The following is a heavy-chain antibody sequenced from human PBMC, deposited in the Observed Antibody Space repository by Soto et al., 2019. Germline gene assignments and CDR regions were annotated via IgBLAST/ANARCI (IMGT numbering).Heavy chain of an antibody. V-gene: IGHV1-46*03. Sequence: ASVKVSCKASGYTFTSYYMHWVRQAPGQGLEWMGIINPSGGSTSYAQKFQGRVTMTRDTSTSTVYMELSSLRSEDTAVYYCARDCREIVVVPAARGDDGAFDIWGQGTMVTVSS. D-gene: IGHD2-2*01. CDR3: ARDCREIVVVPAARGDDGAFDI. CDR1: GYTFTSYY. CDR2: INPSGGST. J-gene: IGHJ3*02.